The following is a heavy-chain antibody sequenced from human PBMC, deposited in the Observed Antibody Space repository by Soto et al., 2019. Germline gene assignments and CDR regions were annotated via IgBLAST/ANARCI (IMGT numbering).Heavy chain of an antibody. J-gene: IGHJ3*02. Sequence: QVQLVQSGAEVKKPGASVKVSCKASGYTFTSYGISWVRQAPGQGLEWMGWISAYNGNTNYAQKLQGRVTMTTDTSTSTAYMELRSLRSDDTAVYYCARDPSLDGDFETDAFDIWGQGTMVTVSS. V-gene: IGHV1-18*01. CDR1: GYTFTSYG. CDR2: ISAYNGNT. CDR3: ARDPSLDGDFETDAFDI. D-gene: IGHD4-17*01.